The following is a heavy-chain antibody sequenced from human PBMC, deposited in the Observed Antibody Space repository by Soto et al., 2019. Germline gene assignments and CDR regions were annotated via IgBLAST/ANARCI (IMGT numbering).Heavy chain of an antibody. J-gene: IGHJ4*02. CDR1: GGSISSYY. D-gene: IGHD6-6*01. Sequence: SETLSLTCTVSGGSISSYYWSWIRQPPGKGLEWIGYIYYSGSTNYNPCLKSRVTISVDTSKNQFSLKLSSVTAADTGVYYCASLIAAPPPFYFDYWGQGTLVTVSS. CDR3: ASLIAAPPPFYFDY. V-gene: IGHV4-59*08. CDR2: IYYSGST.